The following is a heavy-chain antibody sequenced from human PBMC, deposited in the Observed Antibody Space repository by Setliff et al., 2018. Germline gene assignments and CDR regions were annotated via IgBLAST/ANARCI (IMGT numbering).Heavy chain of an antibody. CDR3: ARIGITMIVVVNPSLFYGMDV. Sequence: SVKVSCKASGGTFSSYAISWVRQAPGQGLEWMGGIIPIFGTANYAQKFQGRVTITTDESTSTAYMELSSLRSEDTAVHYCARIGITMIVVVNPSLFYGMDVWGQGTTVTVSS. CDR1: GGTFSSYA. D-gene: IGHD3-22*01. V-gene: IGHV1-69*05. J-gene: IGHJ6*02. CDR2: IIPIFGTA.